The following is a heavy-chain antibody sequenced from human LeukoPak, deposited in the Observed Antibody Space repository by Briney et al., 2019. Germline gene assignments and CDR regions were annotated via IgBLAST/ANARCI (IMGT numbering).Heavy chain of an antibody. CDR3: ARALQIVVVPAAIGY. D-gene: IGHD2-2*01. Sequence: ASVKVSCKASGGTFISYAISWVRQAPGQRLEWMGWINAGNGNTKYSQKFQGRVTITRDTSASTAYMELSSLRSEDTAVYYCARALQIVVVPAAIGYWGQGTLVTVSS. J-gene: IGHJ4*02. CDR2: INAGNGNT. V-gene: IGHV1-3*01. CDR1: GGTFISYA.